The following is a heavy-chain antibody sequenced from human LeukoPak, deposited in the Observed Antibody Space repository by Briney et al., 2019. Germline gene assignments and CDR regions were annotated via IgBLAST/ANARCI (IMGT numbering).Heavy chain of an antibody. V-gene: IGHV4-39*07. Sequence: SETLSLTCTVSSGSISTSNYYWGWVRQPPGKALEWIGNIFYSGSTYYNPSLKSRVTISVDTSKNQFSLKLSSVTAADTAVYYCARVRYNWSYGYYYYYMDVWGKGTTVTVSS. CDR1: SGSISTSNYY. J-gene: IGHJ6*03. CDR2: IFYSGST. CDR3: ARVRYNWSYGYYYYYMDV. D-gene: IGHD1-7*01.